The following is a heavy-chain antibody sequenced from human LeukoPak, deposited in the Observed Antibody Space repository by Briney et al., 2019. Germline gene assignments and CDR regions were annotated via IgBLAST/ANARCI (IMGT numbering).Heavy chain of an antibody. CDR2: IYHSGST. D-gene: IGHD3-16*01. J-gene: IGHJ4*02. Sequence: KPSETLSLTCAVSGYSISSGYYWGWIRQPPGKGLEWIGNIYHSGSTYYNPSLKSRVTISVDTSKNQFSLKPSSVTAAGTAVYYCAQQSLRSPDYWGQGTLVTVSS. CDR3: AQQSLRSPDY. V-gene: IGHV4-38-2*01. CDR1: GYSISSGYY.